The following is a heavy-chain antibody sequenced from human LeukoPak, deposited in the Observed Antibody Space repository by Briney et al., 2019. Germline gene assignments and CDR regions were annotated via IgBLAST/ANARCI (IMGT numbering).Heavy chain of an antibody. D-gene: IGHD3-22*01. Sequence: PSETLSLTCGVYGGSFSGYYWSWIRQSPGMGLDWIAEINHSGTTNYNPSSKSRVTISLDTSKNQFSLKLTSVTAADTAVYYCASSRSYYESSGWSYGMDVWGQGTTVTVSS. CDR1: GGSFSGYY. CDR3: ASSRSYYESSGWSYGMDV. J-gene: IGHJ6*02. V-gene: IGHV4-34*01. CDR2: INHSGTT.